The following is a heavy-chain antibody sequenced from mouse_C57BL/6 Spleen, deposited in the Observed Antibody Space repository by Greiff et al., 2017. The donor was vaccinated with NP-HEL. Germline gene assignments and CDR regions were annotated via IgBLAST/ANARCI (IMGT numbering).Heavy chain of an antibody. Sequence: VQLQQSGAELVRPGASVKLSCTASGFNIKDDYMHWVKQRPEQGLEWIGWIDPENGDTEYASKFQGKATRTADTSSNTAYLQLSSLTSEDTAVYYCTIYYYGSSYVTPFDYWGQGTTLTVSS. CDR2: IDPENGDT. CDR1: GFNIKDDY. CDR3: TIYYYGSSYVTPFDY. D-gene: IGHD1-1*01. J-gene: IGHJ2*01. V-gene: IGHV14-4*01.